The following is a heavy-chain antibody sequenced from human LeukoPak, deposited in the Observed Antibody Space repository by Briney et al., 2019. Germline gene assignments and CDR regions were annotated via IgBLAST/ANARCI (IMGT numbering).Heavy chain of an antibody. CDR2: ISYDGSNK. CDR3: AKGSPHYGDSDNWFDP. CDR1: GFTFSSYG. Sequence: QPGGSLRLSCAASGFTFSSYGMHWVRQAPGKGLEWVAVISYDGSNKYYADSVKGRFTISRDNSKNTLYLQMNSLRAEDTAVYYCAKGSPHYGDSDNWFDPWGQGTLVTVSS. D-gene: IGHD4-17*01. V-gene: IGHV3-30*18. J-gene: IGHJ5*02.